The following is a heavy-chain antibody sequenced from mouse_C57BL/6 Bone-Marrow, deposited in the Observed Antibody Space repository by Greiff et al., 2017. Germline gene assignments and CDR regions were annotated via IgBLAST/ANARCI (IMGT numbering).Heavy chain of an antibody. CDR2: IYPGGGGT. V-gene: IGHV1-82*01. J-gene: IGHJ2*01. D-gene: IGHD1-1*01. CDR3: TRENYYGSKGY. Sequence: QVQLKQSGPELVKPGASVKISCKASGYAFSSSWMNWVKQRPGKGLEWIGRIYPGGGGTNYNGKFKGKATLTADKSSSTAYMQLSSLTSEDSAVYCCTRENYYGSKGYWGQGTTLTVSS. CDR1: GYAFSSSW.